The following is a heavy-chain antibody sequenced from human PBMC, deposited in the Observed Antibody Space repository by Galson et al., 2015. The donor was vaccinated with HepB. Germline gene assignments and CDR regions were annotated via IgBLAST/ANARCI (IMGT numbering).Heavy chain of an antibody. J-gene: IGHJ4*02. Sequence: TLSLTCTVSGGSMRTPNYYWAWIRQTPGKGLEWIGSIYFSGTTYYNPSLKSRITISVDTSKNRFSLRLTSVSAADTAIYYCARQGYHVTLIRGAITAVPGHQLHQWGRGTLVTVSS. V-gene: IGHV4-39*01. CDR2: IYFSGTT. CDR1: GGSMRTPNYY. D-gene: IGHD3-10*01. CDR3: ARQGYHVTLIRGAITAVPGHQLHQ.